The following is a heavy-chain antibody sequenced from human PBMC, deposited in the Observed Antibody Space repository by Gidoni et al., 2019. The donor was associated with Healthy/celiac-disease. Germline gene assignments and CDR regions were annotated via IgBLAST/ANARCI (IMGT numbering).Heavy chain of an antibody. D-gene: IGHD5-18*01. CDR3: EGRAVDTAMVNAHGFDY. V-gene: IGHV4-39*01. Sequence: QLQLQESGPGLVKPSETLSLTCTVSGGSISSSSYYWGWIRQPPGKGLEWIGSIYYSGSTYYNPSLKSRVTISVDTSKNQFSLKLSSVTAADTAVYYCEGRAVDTAMVNAHGFDYWGQGTLVTVSS. CDR1: GGSISSSSYY. J-gene: IGHJ4*02. CDR2: IYYSGST.